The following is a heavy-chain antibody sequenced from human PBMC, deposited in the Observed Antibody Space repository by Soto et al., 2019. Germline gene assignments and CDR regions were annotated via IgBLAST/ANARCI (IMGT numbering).Heavy chain of an antibody. V-gene: IGHV4-59*08. CDR2: IYYSGST. J-gene: IGHJ6*02. Sequence: PSETLSLTCTVSGGSISSYYWSWIRQPPGKGLEWIGYIYYSGSTNYNPSLKSRVTISVDTSKNQFSLKLSPVTAADTAVYYCERLVTKRHYYYGMDVWGQGTTVNVSS. D-gene: IGHD2-21*02. CDR3: ERLVTKRHYYYGMDV. CDR1: GGSISSYY.